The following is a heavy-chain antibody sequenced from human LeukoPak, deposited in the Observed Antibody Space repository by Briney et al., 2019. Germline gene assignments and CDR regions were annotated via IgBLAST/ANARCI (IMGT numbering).Heavy chain of an antibody. CDR1: GYTFTSYA. V-gene: IGHV1-3*01. CDR3: ARDSWSSGWYNWFDP. CDR2: INAGNGNT. J-gene: IGHJ5*02. Sequence: GASVKVSCKASGYTFTSYAMHWVRQAPGQRLEWMGWINAGNGNTKYSQKFQGRVTITRGTSTSTAYMELSSLRSEDTAVYYCARDSWSSGWYNWFDPWGQGTLVTVSS. D-gene: IGHD6-19*01.